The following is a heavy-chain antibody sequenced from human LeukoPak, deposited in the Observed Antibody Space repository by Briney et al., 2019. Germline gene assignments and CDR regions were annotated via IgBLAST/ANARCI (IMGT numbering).Heavy chain of an antibody. J-gene: IGHJ4*02. V-gene: IGHV4-59*01. Sequence: SETLSPTCTVSGGSISSYYWSWIRQPPGKGLEWIGYIYYSGSTNYNPSLKSRVTISVDTSKNQFSLKLSSVTAADTAVYYCAREVTMVRGVTAWGQGTLVTVSS. CDR3: AREVTMVRGVTA. D-gene: IGHD3-10*01. CDR2: IYYSGST. CDR1: GGSISSYY.